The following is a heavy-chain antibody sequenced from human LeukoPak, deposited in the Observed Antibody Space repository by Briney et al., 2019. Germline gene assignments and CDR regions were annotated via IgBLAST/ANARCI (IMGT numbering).Heavy chain of an antibody. CDR2: IIPIFGTA. V-gene: IGHV1-69*13. Sequence: ASVKVSCKASGGTFSSYAISWVQQAPGQGLEWMGGIIPIFGTANYAQKFQGRVTITADESTSTAYMELSSLRSEDTAVYYCARKAYHYYDSSGYYLTLDYWGQGTLVTVSS. CDR1: GGTFSSYA. J-gene: IGHJ4*02. CDR3: ARKAYHYYDSSGYYLTLDY. D-gene: IGHD3-22*01.